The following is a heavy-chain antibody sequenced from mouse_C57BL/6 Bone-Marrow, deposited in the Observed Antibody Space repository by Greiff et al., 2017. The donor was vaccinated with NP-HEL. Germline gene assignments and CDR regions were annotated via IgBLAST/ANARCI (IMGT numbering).Heavy chain of an antibody. CDR1: GYTFTDYN. J-gene: IGHJ3*01. CDR3: ARRCGSSSFAY. V-gene: IGHV1-22*01. Sequence: EVMLVESGPELVKPGASVKMSCKASGYTFTDYNMHWVKQSHGKSLEWIGYINPNNGGTSYNQKFKGKATLTVNKSSSTAYMELRSLTSEDSAVYYCARRCGSSSFAYWGQGTLVTVSA. CDR2: INPNNGGT. D-gene: IGHD1-1*01.